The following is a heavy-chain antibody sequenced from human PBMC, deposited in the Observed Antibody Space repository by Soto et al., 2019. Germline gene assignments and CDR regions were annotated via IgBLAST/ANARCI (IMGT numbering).Heavy chain of an antibody. CDR1: GYTFTSYA. J-gene: IGHJ4*02. V-gene: IGHV1-3*01. CDR3: ACSSGWYLAQFDY. CDR2: INAGNGNT. D-gene: IGHD6-19*01. Sequence: ASVKVSCKASGYTFTSYAMHWVRQAPGQRLEWMGWINAGNGNTKYSQKFQGRVTITRDTSASTAYMELSSLRSEDTAVYYCACSSGWYLAQFDYWGQGTLVTVSS.